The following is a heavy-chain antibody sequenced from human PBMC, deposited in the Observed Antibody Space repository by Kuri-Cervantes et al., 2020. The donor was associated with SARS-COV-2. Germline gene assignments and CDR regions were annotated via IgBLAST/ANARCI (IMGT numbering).Heavy chain of an antibody. CDR1: GGSFSGYY. D-gene: IGHD1-26*01. CDR3: VKVSRGSPEYY. Sequence: LSLTCVVYGGSFSGYYWSWVRQAPGKGLEWVAVISYDGSNKYYADSVKGRSTISRDNSKNTLYLQMSSLRAEDTSIYYCVKVSRGSPEYYWGQGILVTVSS. V-gene: IGHV3-30*18. J-gene: IGHJ4*02. CDR2: ISYDGSNK.